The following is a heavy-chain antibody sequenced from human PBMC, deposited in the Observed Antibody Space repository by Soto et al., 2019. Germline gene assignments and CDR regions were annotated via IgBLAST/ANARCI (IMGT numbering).Heavy chain of an antibody. CDR2: IYYSGST. D-gene: IGHD1-26*01. V-gene: IGHV4-31*03. CDR1: GDSISSGGYY. CDR3: AGGPGSGGRD. J-gene: IGHJ4*02. Sequence: QVQLQASGPGLEKPSQTLSLTCSVSGDSISSGGYYWSWIRQHPGKGLEWIGYIYYSGSTFYNPSLKSRVTISVDTSKNQFSLNLSSVTAADTAVYYCAGGPGSGGRDWGQGTLVTVSS.